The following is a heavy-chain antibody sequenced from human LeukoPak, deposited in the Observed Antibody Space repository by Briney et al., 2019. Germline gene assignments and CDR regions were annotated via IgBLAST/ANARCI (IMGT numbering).Heavy chain of an antibody. V-gene: IGHV3-7*01. Sequence: GGSLRLSCAVSGLTFRSYWMSWVRQAPGKGLEWVASIKQDGSEIYYVDSVKGRFTISRDNAKNSLYLQMNSLRAEDTAVYYCARDVAYYDSSGYRWGQGTLVTVSS. CDR2: IKQDGSEI. CDR1: GLTFRSYW. CDR3: ARDVAYYDSSGYR. J-gene: IGHJ4*02. D-gene: IGHD3-22*01.